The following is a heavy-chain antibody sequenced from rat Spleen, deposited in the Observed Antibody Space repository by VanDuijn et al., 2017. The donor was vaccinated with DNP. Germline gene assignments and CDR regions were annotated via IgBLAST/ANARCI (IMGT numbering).Heavy chain of an antibody. D-gene: IGHD2-1*01. Sequence: QVQLKESGPGLVQPSQTLSLTCTVSGFSLTSNSVHWVRQPPGKGLEWVGAIWSGGSTDYNSALKSRLSISRDTSKSQVFLKLNSLQTEDTAMYFCTRYLSVWGQGVMVTVSS. V-gene: IGHV2-1*01. CDR3: TRYLSV. J-gene: IGHJ2*01. CDR1: GFSLTSNS. CDR2: IWSGGST.